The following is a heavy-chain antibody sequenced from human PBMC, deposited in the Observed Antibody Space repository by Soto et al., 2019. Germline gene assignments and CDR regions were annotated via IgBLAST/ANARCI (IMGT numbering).Heavy chain of an antibody. Sequence: SETLSLTGAVYCVSFRGYYWTWIRQPPGTGLEWIGEINHSGNTNYNPSLKSRVTISVDTSKNQFSLKLTSVTAADTAVYYCARDKITGLFDYWGQGTLVTVSS. D-gene: IGHD2-8*02. CDR2: INHSGNT. CDR3: ARDKITGLFDY. V-gene: IGHV4-34*01. CDR1: CVSFRGYY. J-gene: IGHJ4*02.